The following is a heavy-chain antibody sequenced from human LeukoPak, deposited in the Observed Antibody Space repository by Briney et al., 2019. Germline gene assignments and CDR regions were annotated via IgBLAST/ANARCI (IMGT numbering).Heavy chain of an antibody. D-gene: IGHD7-27*01. V-gene: IGHV1-2*06. Sequence: ASVKVSCKASGYTFTGYYMHWVRQAPGQGLEWMGRINPNSGGTNYAQKFQGRVTMTRDTSTSTAYMELSRLRSDDTAVYYCARDVQLGISFNYYYGMDVWGQGTTVTVSS. CDR1: GYTFTGYY. J-gene: IGHJ6*02. CDR3: ARDVQLGISFNYYYGMDV. CDR2: INPNSGGT.